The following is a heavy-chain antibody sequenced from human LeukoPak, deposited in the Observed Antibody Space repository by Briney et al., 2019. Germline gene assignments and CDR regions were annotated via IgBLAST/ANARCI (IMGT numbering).Heavy chain of an antibody. D-gene: IGHD3-10*01. CDR3: ARLRWTRWYGSGIRYYYYGMDV. CDR1: GGSFSGYY. V-gene: IGHV4-34*01. J-gene: IGHJ6*02. CDR2: INHSGST. Sequence: SETLSLTCAVYGGSFSGYYWSWIRQPPGKRLEWIGEINHSGSTNYNPSLKSRVTISVDTSKNQFSLKVSSVTAADTAVYYCARLRWTRWYGSGIRYYYYGMDVWGQGTTVTVSS.